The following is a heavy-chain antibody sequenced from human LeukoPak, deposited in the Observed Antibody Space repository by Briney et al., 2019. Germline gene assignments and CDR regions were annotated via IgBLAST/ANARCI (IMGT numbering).Heavy chain of an antibody. Sequence: PGGSLRLSCAASGFMFSSYWMSWIRQPPGKGLEWIGEINHSGSTNYNPSLKSRVTISVDTSKNQFSLKLSSVTAADTAVYYCAMTTVTSGWFDPWGQGTLVTVSS. V-gene: IGHV4-34*08. J-gene: IGHJ5*02. CDR3: AMTTVTSGWFDP. CDR2: INHSGST. CDR1: GFMFSSYW. D-gene: IGHD4-17*01.